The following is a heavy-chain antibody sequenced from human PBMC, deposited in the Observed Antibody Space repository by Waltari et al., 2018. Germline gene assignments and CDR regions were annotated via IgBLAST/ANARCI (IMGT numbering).Heavy chain of an antibody. V-gene: IGHV1-69*13. Sequence: QVQLVQSGAEVKKPGSSVKVSCTASGGTFSSYAISWVRQAPGQGLEWMGGIIPIFGTANDAQKCQGRVTITADESTSTAYMELSSLRSEDTAVYYCAREGFERYYFDYWGQGTLVTVSS. J-gene: IGHJ4*02. CDR1: GGTFSSYA. CDR2: IIPIFGTA. CDR3: AREGFERYYFDY.